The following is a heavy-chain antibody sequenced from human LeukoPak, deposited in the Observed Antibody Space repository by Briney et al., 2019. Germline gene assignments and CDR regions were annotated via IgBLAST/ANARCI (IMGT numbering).Heavy chain of an antibody. J-gene: IGHJ4*02. Sequence: ASVKVSCKASGYTFTGYYMHWVRQAPGQGLEWMGIINPSGGSTSYAQKFQGRVTMTRDTSTSTVYMELSSLRSEDTAVYYCARVLDPIMITFGGVIAHNIFDYWGQGTLVTVSS. CDR2: INPSGGST. D-gene: IGHD3-16*02. CDR1: GYTFTGYY. CDR3: ARVLDPIMITFGGVIAHNIFDY. V-gene: IGHV1-46*01.